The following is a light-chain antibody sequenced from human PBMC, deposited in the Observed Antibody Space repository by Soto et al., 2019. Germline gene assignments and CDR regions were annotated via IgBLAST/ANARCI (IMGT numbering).Light chain of an antibody. V-gene: IGLV2-14*01. J-gene: IGLJ1*01. CDR3: SSYPSSSPYV. CDR2: DVS. Sequence: QSALTQPASVSGSPGQSITISCTGTSSDVGGYNYVSWYQQHPGKAPKLMIYDVSNRPSGLSNRFSGSQSGNTASLTISGLQADDEADYYCSSYPSSSPYVFGTGTKLTVL. CDR1: SSDVGGYNY.